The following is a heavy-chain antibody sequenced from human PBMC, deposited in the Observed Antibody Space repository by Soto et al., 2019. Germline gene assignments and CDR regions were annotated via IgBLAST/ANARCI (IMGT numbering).Heavy chain of an antibody. D-gene: IGHD2-15*01. Sequence: QVQLVQSGAEVKKPGSSVKVSCKASGGTFSSYAISWVRQAPGQGLEWMGGIIPIFGTANYAQKFQGRVTILAGDSTSQADMELSSLGSEGPGVSYGARDVVVAATGGYDRWGQGSLVSASS. J-gene: IGHJ5*02. CDR3: ARDVVVAATGGYDR. CDR2: IIPIFGTA. CDR1: GGTFSSYA. V-gene: IGHV1-69*12.